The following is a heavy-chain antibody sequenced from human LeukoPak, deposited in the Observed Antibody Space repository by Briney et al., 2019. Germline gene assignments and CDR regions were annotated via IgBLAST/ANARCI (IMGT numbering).Heavy chain of an antibody. CDR3: AILAAAGTADY. V-gene: IGHV3-74*01. D-gene: IGHD6-13*01. CDR1: GFTFSSYW. CDR2: INIDGSST. J-gene: IGHJ4*02. Sequence: GGSLRLTCAASGFTFSSYWMHWVRQTPGKGLVWISRINIDGSSTSYADPVKGRFTISRDNAKNTLSLQMNSLRAEDTAFYSCAILAAAGTADYWGQGTLVTVSS.